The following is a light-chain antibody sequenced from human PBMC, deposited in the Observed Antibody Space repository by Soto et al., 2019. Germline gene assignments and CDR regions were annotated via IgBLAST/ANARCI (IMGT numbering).Light chain of an antibody. V-gene: IGKV1-5*03. CDR1: QSIRSY. CDR2: KAS. Sequence: IQKTRTSSSLSASVEDRVTITPLASQSIRSYLNWYQQKPGKAPKLLIYKASTLKSGVPSRFSGSGSGTEFTLTISSLQPDDFATYYCEHYNSYSEGFGQGIKVDIK. J-gene: IGKJ1*01. CDR3: EHYNSYSEG.